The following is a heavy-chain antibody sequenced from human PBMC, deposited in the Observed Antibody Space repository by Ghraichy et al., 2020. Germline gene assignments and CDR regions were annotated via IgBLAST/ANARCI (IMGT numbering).Heavy chain of an antibody. J-gene: IGHJ4*02. V-gene: IGHV4-39*01. CDR1: GGSISTSTYY. Sequence: SQTLSLTCTVSGGSISTSTYYWGWIRQPPEKGLEWIGNIHYSGSTKLNPSLKSRVTKSIDTSKNQFSLKLTSVTAADTALYFCARYRKFTTGWYFDFWGQGTLVTVSS. D-gene: IGHD1-1*01. CDR3: ARYRKFTTGWYFDF. CDR2: IHYSGST.